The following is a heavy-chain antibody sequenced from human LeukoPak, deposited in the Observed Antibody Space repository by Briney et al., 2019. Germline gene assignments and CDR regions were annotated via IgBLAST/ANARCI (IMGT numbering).Heavy chain of an antibody. CDR2: IHYSGST. Sequence: SETLSLTCTVSGGSISSYYWSWIRQPPGKGLEWIGYIHYSGSTIYNPSLKSRVTISVDTSKNQFSLKLSSVTAADTAVYYCARSRSFAYCGGDCYSYSYYYMDVWGKGTTVTISS. V-gene: IGHV4-59*01. CDR1: GGSISSYY. D-gene: IGHD2-21*02. CDR3: ARSRSFAYCGGDCYSYSYYYMDV. J-gene: IGHJ6*03.